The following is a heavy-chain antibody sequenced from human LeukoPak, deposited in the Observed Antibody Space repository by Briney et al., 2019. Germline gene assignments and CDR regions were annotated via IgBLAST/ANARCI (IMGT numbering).Heavy chain of an antibody. CDR2: MNPNSGNT. Sequence: ASVKVSCKASGYPFTSYDINWVRQATGQGLEWMGRMNPNSGNTGYAQKFQGRVTMTRNTSISTAYMELSSLRSEDTAVYYCARGQRRPCSGGSCYSDFDYWGQGTLVTVSS. V-gene: IGHV1-8*01. CDR1: GYPFTSYD. J-gene: IGHJ4*02. D-gene: IGHD2-15*01. CDR3: ARGQRRPCSGGSCYSDFDY.